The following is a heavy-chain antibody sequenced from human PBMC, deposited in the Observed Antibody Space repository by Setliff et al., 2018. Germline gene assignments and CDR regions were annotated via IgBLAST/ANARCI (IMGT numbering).Heavy chain of an antibody. CDR2: IHASGSP. CDR3: ARERYFDWFFED. CDR1: GGSITSGSFY. J-gene: IGHJ4*01. D-gene: IGHD3-9*01. V-gene: IGHV4-61*02. Sequence: SETLSLTCTVSGGSITSGSFYWSWIRQPAGKKLEWIGRIHASGSPDYNPSFKSRVTLSRDTSTNQFSLKLGSVIAADTAVYYCARERYFDWFFEDWGHGTLVTVSS.